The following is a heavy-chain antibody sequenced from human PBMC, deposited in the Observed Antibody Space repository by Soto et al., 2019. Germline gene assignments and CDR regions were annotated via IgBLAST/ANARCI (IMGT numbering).Heavy chain of an antibody. D-gene: IGHD1-20*01. V-gene: IGHV4-4*02. J-gene: IGHJ6*02. CDR1: GGSISSSNW. CDR2: IYHSGST. Sequence: SETLSLTCAVSGGSISSSNWWSWVRQPPGKGLEWIGEIYHSGSTNYNPSLKSRVTISVDKSKNQFSLKLSSVTAADTAVYYCARVVTGTPYYYYYGMDVWGQGXTVTVYS. CDR3: ARVVTGTPYYYYYGMDV.